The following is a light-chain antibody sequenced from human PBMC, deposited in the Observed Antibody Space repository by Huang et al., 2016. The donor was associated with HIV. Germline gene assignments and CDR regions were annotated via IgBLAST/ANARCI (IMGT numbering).Light chain of an antibody. Sequence: EIVLTQSPGTLSLSPGERATLSCRASQSVSSNYLAWYQQNPGQAPRRLIYGASSRAPGIPDRFSGSGSGTDFTLTISRLEPEDFALYYCQQYCSSPLTFGGGTKVEIK. CDR3: QQYCSSPLT. V-gene: IGKV3-20*01. CDR2: GAS. CDR1: QSVSSNY. J-gene: IGKJ4*01.